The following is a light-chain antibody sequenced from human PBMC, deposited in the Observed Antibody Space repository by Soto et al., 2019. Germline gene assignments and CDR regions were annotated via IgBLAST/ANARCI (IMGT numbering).Light chain of an antibody. Sequence: FQMTQSPSTLSASVVDRVTITCRASQNINIWVAWYQQKPGQAPKFLIYDASTLQRGVPSRFSGSGFGTEFSLTISSLQTDDFGSYYCQHTRTFGQGTKVEIK. V-gene: IGKV1-5*01. CDR1: QNINIW. CDR3: QHTRT. J-gene: IGKJ1*01. CDR2: DAS.